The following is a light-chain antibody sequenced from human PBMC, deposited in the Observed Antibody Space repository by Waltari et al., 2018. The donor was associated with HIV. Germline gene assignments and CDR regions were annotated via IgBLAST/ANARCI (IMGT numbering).Light chain of an antibody. J-gene: IGLJ3*02. Sequence: NFMLTQPHSVSESPGKTVTISCTRTSGSIASNYVHCYQHRPGSPPTTVIYEDTQRPSGVPDRFSGSIDSSSNSASLTISGLKTEDEADYYCQSYDSSNQGVFGGGTKLTVL. CDR3: QSYDSSNQGV. CDR2: EDT. V-gene: IGLV6-57*01. CDR1: SGSIASNY.